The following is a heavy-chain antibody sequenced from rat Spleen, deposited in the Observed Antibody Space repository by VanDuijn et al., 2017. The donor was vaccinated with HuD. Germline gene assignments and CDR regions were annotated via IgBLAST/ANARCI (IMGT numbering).Heavy chain of an antibody. CDR1: GFSLSDYS. V-gene: IGHV2S63*01. CDR2: MWSGGST. D-gene: IGHD5-1*01. CDR3: TRAPGKGYVMDA. Sequence: EVQLKESGPGLVQPSQTLSLTCTGSGFSLSDYSVHWVRQPPGKGLEWMGAMWSGGSTEYNSALKSRLIISRDTSKSQLFLKMNILQTEDTAIYYCTRAPGKGYVMDAWGQGTAVTVSS. J-gene: IGHJ4*01.